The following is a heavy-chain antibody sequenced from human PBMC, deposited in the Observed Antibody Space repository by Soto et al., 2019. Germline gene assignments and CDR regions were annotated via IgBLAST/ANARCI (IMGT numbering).Heavy chain of an antibody. CDR3: AQGWRGTYYYDSSRPPPHDAFDI. D-gene: IGHD3-22*01. V-gene: IGHV4-30-4*01. Sequence: SETLSLTCTVSGGSISSGDYYWSWIRQPPGKGLEWIGNIYYSGSTYYNPSLKSRVTISVDTSKNQFSLKLSSVTAADTAVYYCAQGWRGTYYYDSSRPPPHDAFDIWGQGTRVTVS. CDR1: GGSISSGDYY. CDR2: IYYSGST. J-gene: IGHJ3*02.